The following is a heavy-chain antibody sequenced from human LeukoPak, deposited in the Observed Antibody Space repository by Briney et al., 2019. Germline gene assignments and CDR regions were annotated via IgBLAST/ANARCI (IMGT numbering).Heavy chain of an antibody. CDR2: IIPIFGTA. CDR1: GYVFTSYG. CDR3: ARDGQQLVREFDY. Sequence: SVKVSCKASGYVFTSYGINWVQQATGQGLEWMGGIIPIFGTANYAQKFQGRVTITTDESTSTAYMELSSLRSEDTAVYYCARDGQQLVREFDYWGQGTLVTVSS. J-gene: IGHJ4*02. V-gene: IGHV1-69*05. D-gene: IGHD6-6*01.